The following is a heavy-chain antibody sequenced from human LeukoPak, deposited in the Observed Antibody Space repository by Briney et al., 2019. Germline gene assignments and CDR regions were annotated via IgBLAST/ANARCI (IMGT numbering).Heavy chain of an antibody. J-gene: IGHJ4*02. Sequence: GASVKVSCKVSGYTLTELSMHWVRQAPGKGLEWMGDFDPEDGETIYAQKFQGRVTMTEDTATDTAYMELSSLRSEDTAVYYCATGEDTAGGFDYWGQGTVVTVSS. CDR2: FDPEDGET. CDR3: ATGEDTAGGFDY. D-gene: IGHD2-15*01. CDR1: GYTLTELS. V-gene: IGHV1-24*01.